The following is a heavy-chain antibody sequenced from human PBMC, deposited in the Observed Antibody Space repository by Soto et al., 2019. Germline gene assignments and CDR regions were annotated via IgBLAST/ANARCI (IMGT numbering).Heavy chain of an antibody. Sequence: PSETLSLTCTVSGGSISSSSYYWGWIRQPPGKRLEWYGHHYYSGSTYYSPSLKSRVTISVDTSKNQFSLKLSSVTAADTAVYYGAAVIDGYNLDYWGQGTLVTVSS. CDR2: HYYSGST. D-gene: IGHD5-12*01. CDR3: AAVIDGYNLDY. J-gene: IGHJ4*02. V-gene: IGHV4-39*01. CDR1: GGSISSSSYY.